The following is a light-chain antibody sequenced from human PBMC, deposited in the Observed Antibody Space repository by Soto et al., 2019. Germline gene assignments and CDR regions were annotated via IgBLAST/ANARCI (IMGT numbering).Light chain of an antibody. CDR3: QQSYSPLWT. CDR1: QSISNY. J-gene: IGKJ1*01. CDR2: AAP. Sequence: DIQMTQSPSSLSASVGDRVTITCRASQSISNYLNWYQHKAGKAPKVLIYAAPSLQRGVPSRFSGSGSGTDFTLIISSLQPEDFATYYCQQSYSPLWTFGQGTKVEI. V-gene: IGKV1-39*01.